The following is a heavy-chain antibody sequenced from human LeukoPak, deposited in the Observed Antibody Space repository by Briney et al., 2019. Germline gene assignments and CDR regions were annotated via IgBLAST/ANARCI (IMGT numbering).Heavy chain of an antibody. CDR2: IYSGGST. CDR1: GFTVSGHF. J-gene: IGHJ4*02. D-gene: IGHD1-14*01. V-gene: IGHV3-53*01. CDR3: ARPRSITGPYDY. Sequence: GGSLRLSCAASGFTVSGHFMSWVRQAPGKGLEWVSLIYSGGSTYYADSVKGRFTISRGNSQNTLYLQLNSLRAEDTAVYYCARPRSITGPYDYWGQGALCTVSS.